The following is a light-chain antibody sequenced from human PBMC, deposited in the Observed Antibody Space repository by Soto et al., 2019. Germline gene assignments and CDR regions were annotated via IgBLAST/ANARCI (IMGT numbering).Light chain of an antibody. CDR2: DVI. CDR3: SSYRSSSTRV. Sequence: QSALTQPASVSGSPGQSITISCTGTSSDVGGYNYVSWYQQHPGKAPKLMIYDVINRPSGVSNRFSGSKAGNTASLTISGLQADDEDYYYCSSYRSSSTRVFGGGTKLTVL. CDR1: SSDVGGYNY. J-gene: IGLJ2*01. V-gene: IGLV2-14*01.